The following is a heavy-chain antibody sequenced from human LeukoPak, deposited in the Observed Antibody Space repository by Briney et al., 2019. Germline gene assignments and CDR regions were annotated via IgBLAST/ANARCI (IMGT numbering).Heavy chain of an antibody. CDR2: INPNSGGT. Sequence: ASVKVSCKASGYTFTGYYMHWVRQAPGQGLEWMGWINPNSGGTNYARRFQGRVTMTRDTSISTAYMELSRLRSDDTAVYYCARYGDLYYYYMDVWGKGTTVTVSS. V-gene: IGHV1-2*02. CDR1: GYTFTGYY. J-gene: IGHJ6*03. CDR3: ARYGDLYYYYMDV. D-gene: IGHD4-17*01.